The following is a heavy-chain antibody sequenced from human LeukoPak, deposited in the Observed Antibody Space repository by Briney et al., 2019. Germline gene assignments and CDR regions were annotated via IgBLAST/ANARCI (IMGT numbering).Heavy chain of an antibody. V-gene: IGHV3-23*01. Sequence: GGSLRLSCAASGFTFSSYAMSWVRQAPGKGPEWVSAVSGSAGSTYYADSVKGRFTISRDNSKNTVYLQMNSLRAEDTAVYYCAKDPSGSGSDYWGQGTLVTVSS. CDR2: VSGSAGST. CDR1: GFTFSSYA. D-gene: IGHD3-10*01. CDR3: AKDPSGSGSDY. J-gene: IGHJ4*02.